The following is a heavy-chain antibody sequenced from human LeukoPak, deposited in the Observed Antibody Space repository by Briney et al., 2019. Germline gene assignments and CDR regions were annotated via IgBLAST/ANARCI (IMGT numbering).Heavy chain of an antibody. J-gene: IGHJ4*01. CDR1: GFTFSSYA. Sequence: GGSLRLSCAASGFTFSSYAMHWVRQAPGKGLEWVSAISGSGGDSYYADSVKGRFTISRDNSKNTLYLQMNSLRVEDTAVYYCARDHRYAFDNWGHGTLVTVSS. V-gene: IGHV3-23*01. CDR3: ARDHRYAFDN. D-gene: IGHD5-12*01. CDR2: ISGSGGDS.